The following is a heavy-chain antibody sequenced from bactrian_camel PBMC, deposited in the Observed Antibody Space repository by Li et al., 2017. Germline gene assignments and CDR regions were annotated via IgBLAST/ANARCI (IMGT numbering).Heavy chain of an antibody. Sequence: HVQLVESGGGSVQAGGSLRLSCVVSGDTYNSNCMGWFRQAPGKERERVATIYTGSGVTYSADSVKGRFTISQDKAKNTVYLQMNSLKSEDTALYYCATDSAYSGGYSYVNVELTCGYWGRGTQVTVS. CDR3: ATDSAYSGGYSYVNVELTCGY. V-gene: IGHV3S1*01. J-gene: IGHJ6*01. CDR1: GDTYNSNC. D-gene: IGHD2*01. CDR2: IYTGSGVT.